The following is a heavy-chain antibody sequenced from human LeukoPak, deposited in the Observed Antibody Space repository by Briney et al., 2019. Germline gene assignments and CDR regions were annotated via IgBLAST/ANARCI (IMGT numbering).Heavy chain of an antibody. CDR1: GFTFSSYG. CDR2: IQQDGSVK. J-gene: IGHJ4*02. V-gene: IGHV3-7*01. CDR3: ARFSLYDNSGYYSWLFDF. Sequence: GGSLRLSCAASGFTFSSYGMHWVRQAPGKGLEWVANIQQDGSVKYYVDSVKGRFTISRDNAKNSLYLQMNSLRAEDTAVYYCARFSLYDNSGYYSWLFDFWGQGTLVTVSS. D-gene: IGHD3-22*01.